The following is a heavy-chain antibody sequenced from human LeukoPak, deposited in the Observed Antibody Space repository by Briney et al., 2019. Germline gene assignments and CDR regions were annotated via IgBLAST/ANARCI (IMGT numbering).Heavy chain of an antibody. J-gene: IGHJ4*02. V-gene: IGHV1-69*04. CDR1: GGTFSSYA. D-gene: IGHD1-26*01. Sequence: SVKVSCKASGGTFSSYAISWVRQAPGQGLEWMGRIIPILGIANYAQKFQGRVTITADKSTSTAYMELSSLRSEDTAVYYCARDATSGSYYIDYWGQGTLVTVSS. CDR2: IIPILGIA. CDR3: ARDATSGSYYIDY.